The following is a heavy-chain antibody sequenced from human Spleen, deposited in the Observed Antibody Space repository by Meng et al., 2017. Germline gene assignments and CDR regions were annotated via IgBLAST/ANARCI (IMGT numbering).Heavy chain of an antibody. Sequence: QPQLQESGPGLVRPSDALSLTGIVSGGSISTSGYYWGWIRQHPGKGLEWIGSIGHSGFTYYTPSLKSRVTVSIDTSRNQFSLWLTSVTAADTAVYYCVRSSAWVRTGFDPWGQGTLVTVSS. CDR1: GGSISTSGYY. V-gene: IGHV4-39*01. CDR2: IGHSGFT. CDR3: VRSSAWVRTGFDP. J-gene: IGHJ5*02. D-gene: IGHD6-19*01.